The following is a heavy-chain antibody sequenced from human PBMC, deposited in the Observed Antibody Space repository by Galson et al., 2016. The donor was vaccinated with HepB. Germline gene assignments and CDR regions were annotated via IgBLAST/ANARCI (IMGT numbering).Heavy chain of an antibody. Sequence: SLRLSCAASGFTFSLYWMHWVRQAPGKGLVWVSRISSDGSTTNYADSVKGRFTISRDNAKNTLYLQMNGLRAEDTAVYYCGREFGAPETYYHYYGMDVWGQGTTVTVSS. CDR1: GFTFSLYW. D-gene: IGHD3-10*01. J-gene: IGHJ6*02. V-gene: IGHV3-74*01. CDR3: GREFGAPETYYHYYGMDV. CDR2: ISSDGSTT.